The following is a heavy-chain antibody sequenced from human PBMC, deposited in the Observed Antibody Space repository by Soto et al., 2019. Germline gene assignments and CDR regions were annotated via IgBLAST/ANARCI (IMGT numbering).Heavy chain of an antibody. V-gene: IGHV3-33*01. J-gene: IGHJ3*01. D-gene: IGHD2-21*02. Sequence: QVRLVEFGGGVVQPGNSLRLSCAASGFTFSTYGMHWVRQAPGKGLEWVAHIWHDGSNTYYIDSVKGRFTISRDNSKNTLYLQMNSLRAEDTAVYYCATEIDCLHAFDFWGQGTMVTVSS. CDR3: ATEIDCLHAFDF. CDR2: IWHDGSNT. CDR1: GFTFSTYG.